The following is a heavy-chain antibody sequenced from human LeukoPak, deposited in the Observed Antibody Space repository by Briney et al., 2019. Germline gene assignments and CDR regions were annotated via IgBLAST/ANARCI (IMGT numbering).Heavy chain of an antibody. CDR3: ARAWSEVVVVPAAISTGLSAFDI. V-gene: IGHV4-39*07. D-gene: IGHD2-2*02. Sequence: SETLSLTCTVSGGTISSSSYYWGCIRQPPGKGLEWIGSIYYSGSTYYNPSLKSRVTISVDTSKNQFSLKLRSVTAADTAVYYCARAWSEVVVVPAAISTGLSAFDIWGQGTMVTVSS. CDR1: GGTISSSSYY. CDR2: IYYSGST. J-gene: IGHJ3*02.